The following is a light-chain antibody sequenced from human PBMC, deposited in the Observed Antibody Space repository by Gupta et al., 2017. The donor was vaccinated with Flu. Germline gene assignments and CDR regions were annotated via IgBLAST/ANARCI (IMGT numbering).Light chain of an antibody. J-gene: IGKJ2*01. CDR1: QSVSSY. CDR2: DAS. Sequence: IVLTQSPATLSFSPGERATLSCRASQSVSSYLAWYQQKPGQAPRLLIYDASNRATGIPARFSGSGSGTDFTLTISSLEPEDFAVYYCQQRSNRPPHTFGQGTKLEIK. CDR3: QQRSNRPPHT. V-gene: IGKV3-11*01.